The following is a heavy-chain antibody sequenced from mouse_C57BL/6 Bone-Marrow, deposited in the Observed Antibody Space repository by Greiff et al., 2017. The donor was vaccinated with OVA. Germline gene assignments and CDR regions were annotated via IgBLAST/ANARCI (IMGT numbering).Heavy chain of an antibody. D-gene: IGHD1-1*01. J-gene: IGHJ4*01. Sequence: QVTLKESGPGILQSSQTLSLTCSFSGFSLSTSGMGVSWIRQPSGKGLEWLAHIYWDDDKRYNPSLKSRLTISKDTSRNQVFLKITSVDTADTATYYCARRAPYYYGSSLYAMDYWGQGTSVTVSS. CDR3: ARRAPYYYGSSLYAMDY. CDR2: IYWDDDK. V-gene: IGHV8-12*01. CDR1: GFSLSTSGMG.